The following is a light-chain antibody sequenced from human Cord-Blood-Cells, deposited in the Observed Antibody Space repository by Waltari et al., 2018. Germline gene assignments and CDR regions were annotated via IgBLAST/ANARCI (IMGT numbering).Light chain of an antibody. V-gene: IGLV2-14*01. CDR3: SSYTSSSTLVV. J-gene: IGLJ2*01. CDR2: EFS. Sequence: SALTQPASVSGSPGQSITLSCTRTSSDVGGYNSVSCYQQHPGKAPKLMIYEFSNRPSGVSNRFSGSKSGNTASLTISGLQAEDEADYYCSSYTSSSTLVVFGGGTKLTVL. CDR1: SSDVGGYNS.